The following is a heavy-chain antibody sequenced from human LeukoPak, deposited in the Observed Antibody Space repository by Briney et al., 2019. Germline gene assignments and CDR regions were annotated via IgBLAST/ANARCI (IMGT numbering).Heavy chain of an antibody. D-gene: IGHD2-21*02. V-gene: IGHV4-34*01. CDR2: INHSGST. J-gene: IGHJ4*02. CDR3: ARNAYCGGDCYFYFDY. Sequence: SETLSLTCAVYGGSFSGYYWSWIRQPPGKGLEWIGEINHSGSTNYNPSLKSRVTISVDTSKNQFSLKLSSVTAADTAVYYCARNAYCGGDCYFYFDYWGQGTLVTVSS. CDR1: GGSFSGYY.